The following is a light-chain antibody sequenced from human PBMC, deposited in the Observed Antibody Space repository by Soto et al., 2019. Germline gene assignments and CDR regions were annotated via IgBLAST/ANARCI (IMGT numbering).Light chain of an antibody. V-gene: IGLV2-14*01. J-gene: IGLJ1*01. Sequence: QSAMTLPASVSGSPGQSITISCTGTISDVGGYNHVSWYQIHSGKAPKLIIYEVTSRPSGVSYRFSGSKSGNSASLTISGLQAEDEADYYCRSYASSSSYVFGGGTKVTVL. CDR1: ISDVGGYNH. CDR3: RSYASSSSYV. CDR2: EVT.